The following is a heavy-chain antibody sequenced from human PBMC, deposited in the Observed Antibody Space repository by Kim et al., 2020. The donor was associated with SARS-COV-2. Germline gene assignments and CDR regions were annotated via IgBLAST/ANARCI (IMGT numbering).Heavy chain of an antibody. Sequence: VKGRFTISRDTAMNTLYLQMKRLSAEETAVYYCASVGDGPSGSYYSEYWGQGTLVTVSS. J-gene: IGHJ4*02. D-gene: IGHD1-26*01. CDR3: ASVGDGPSGSYYSEY. V-gene: IGHV3-11*01.